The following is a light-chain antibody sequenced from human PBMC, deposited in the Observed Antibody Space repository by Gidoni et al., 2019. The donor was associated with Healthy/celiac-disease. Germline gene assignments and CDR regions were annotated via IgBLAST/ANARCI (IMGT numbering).Light chain of an antibody. CDR3: AAWDDSLNGPVV. Sequence: QSVLTQQPSASGTPGQRVTISCSGSSSNLGSNTVNWYQQLPGTAPKLLIYSNNQRPSGVPDRFSGSKSGTSASLAISGLQSEDEADYYCAAWDDSLNGPVVFGGGTKLTVL. CDR2: SNN. V-gene: IGLV1-44*01. CDR1: SSNLGSNT. J-gene: IGLJ2*01.